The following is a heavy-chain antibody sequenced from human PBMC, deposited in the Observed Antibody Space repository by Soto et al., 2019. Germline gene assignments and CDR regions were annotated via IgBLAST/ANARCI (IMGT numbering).Heavy chain of an antibody. Sequence: VGSLRLSCVCSVCTFSTYSINCVRHSPGKGLEWVSSISSRSDIYYADSVKGRFTISRDNAKNSVSLQMNSLRAEDTAVYYCAREYTAWPIDYGLEVWGQGTTVSVSS. D-gene: IGHD2-2*02. CDR2: ISSRSDI. J-gene: IGHJ6*01. CDR3: AREYTAWPIDYGLEV. V-gene: IGHV3-21*01. CDR1: VCTFSTYS.